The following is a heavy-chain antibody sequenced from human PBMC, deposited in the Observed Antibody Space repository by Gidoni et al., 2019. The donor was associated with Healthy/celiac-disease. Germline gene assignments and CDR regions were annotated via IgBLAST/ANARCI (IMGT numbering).Heavy chain of an antibody. Sequence: QLQLQESGPGLVKPSETLSLTCTVSGGSISSSSSYWGWIRQPPGKGLEWIGSIYYSGSTYYNPSLKSRVTISVDTSKNQFSLKLSSVTAADTAVYYCARRHWELRDDYWGQGTLVTVSS. CDR1: GGSISSSSSY. J-gene: IGHJ4*02. CDR3: ARRHWELRDDY. D-gene: IGHD1-26*01. V-gene: IGHV4-39*01. CDR2: IYYSGST.